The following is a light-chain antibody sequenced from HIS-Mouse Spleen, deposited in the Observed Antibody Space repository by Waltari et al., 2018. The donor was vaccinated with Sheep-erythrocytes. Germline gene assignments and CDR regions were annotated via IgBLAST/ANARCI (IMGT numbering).Light chain of an antibody. CDR2: EVS. J-gene: IGLJ1*01. CDR1: SSDVGGSNY. CDR3: CSYAGSYNHV. Sequence: QSALTQPASVSGSPGQSITISCPGTSSDVGGSNYVSWYQQHPGKAPKLMIYEVSNRPSGVSNRFSGSKSGNTASLTISGLQAEDEADYYCCSYAGSYNHVFATGTKVTVL. V-gene: IGLV2-14*01.